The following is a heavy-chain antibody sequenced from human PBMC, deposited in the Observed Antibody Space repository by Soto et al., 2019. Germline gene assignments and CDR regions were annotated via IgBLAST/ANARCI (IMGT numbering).Heavy chain of an antibody. V-gene: IGHV3-74*01. J-gene: IGHJ6*02. CDR3: ARDPRDYYYGMDV. CDR2: INSDGSST. Sequence: GGSLRLSCAASGFTFSSYWMHWVRQAPGKGLVWVSRINSDGSSTSYADSVKGRFTISRDDAKNTLYLQMNSLRAEDTAVYYCARDPRDYYYGMDVWGQGTKVTVSS. CDR1: GFTFSSYW.